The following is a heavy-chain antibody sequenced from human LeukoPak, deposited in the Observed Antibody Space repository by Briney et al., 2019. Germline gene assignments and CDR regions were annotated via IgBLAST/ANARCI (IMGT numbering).Heavy chain of an antibody. CDR3: AKDYCGGDCYFPPPPYDYYFYGMDV. D-gene: IGHD2-21*02. CDR1: GFTFGDFV. Sequence: PGGSLRVSCEASGFTFGDFVMHWVRQPPGEGLEWVSLISGDSGRTFYADSVKGRFTISRDNRRNSLYLQMNSLRSEDSAVYYCAKDYCGGDCYFPPPPYDYYFYGMDVWGQGITVTVSS. J-gene: IGHJ6*02. V-gene: IGHV3-43*02. CDR2: ISGDSGRT.